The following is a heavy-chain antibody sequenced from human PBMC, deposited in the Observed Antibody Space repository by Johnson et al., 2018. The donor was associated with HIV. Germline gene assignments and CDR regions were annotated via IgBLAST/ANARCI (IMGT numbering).Heavy chain of an antibody. V-gene: IGHV3-30-3*01. D-gene: IGHD3-16*01. Sequence: QEQLVESGGGVVQPGRSLRLSCAASGFTFSSYAMHWVRQAPGKGLEWVAVISYDGSNKYYADSVKRRFTISRDNSKNTLYLQMNSLRAEDTAVYYCARDGGSYVTDIWGQGTMVTVSS. J-gene: IGHJ3*02. CDR3: ARDGGSYVTDI. CDR1: GFTFSSYA. CDR2: ISYDGSNK.